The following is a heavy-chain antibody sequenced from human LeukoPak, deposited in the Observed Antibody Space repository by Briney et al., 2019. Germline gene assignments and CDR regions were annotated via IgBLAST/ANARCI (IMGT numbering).Heavy chain of an antibody. Sequence: GSLRLSCAASGFTFSSYEMNWVRQAPGKGLEWISYISSAGTTKIYADSVKGRFTISRDNAKNSLYLQMNSLRAEDTAVYYCARGHIDSSGEFDYWGQGTLVTVSS. J-gene: IGHJ4*02. V-gene: IGHV3-48*03. D-gene: IGHD6-19*01. CDR2: ISSAGTTK. CDR1: GFTFSSYE. CDR3: ARGHIDSSGEFDY.